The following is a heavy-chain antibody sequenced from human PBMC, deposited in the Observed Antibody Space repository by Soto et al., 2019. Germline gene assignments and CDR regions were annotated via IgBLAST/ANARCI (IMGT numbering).Heavy chain of an antibody. D-gene: IGHD3-3*01. CDR3: AKVLAYDFWSGYRFDY. CDR1: GFTFSSYS. V-gene: IGHV3-23*01. Sequence: GGSLILSCAASGFTFSSYSMSWVRQAPGKGLEWVSAISGSGGSTYYADSVKGRFTISRDNSKNTLYLQMNSLRAEDTAVYYCAKVLAYDFWSGYRFDYWGQGTLVTVSS. CDR2: ISGSGGST. J-gene: IGHJ4*02.